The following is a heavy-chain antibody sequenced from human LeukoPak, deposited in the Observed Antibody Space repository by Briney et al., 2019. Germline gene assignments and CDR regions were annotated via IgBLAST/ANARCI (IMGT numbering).Heavy chain of an antibody. CDR1: GFTFSSYW. V-gene: IGHV4-34*01. CDR2: INHSGST. D-gene: IGHD6-13*01. CDR3: ARGLGIAAAGTRGFVY. Sequence: GSLRLSCAASGFTFSSYWMSWVRQPPGKGLEWIGEINHSGSTNYNPSLKSRVTISVDTSKNQFSLKLSSVTAADTAVYYCARGLGIAAAGTRGFVYWGQGTLVTVSS. J-gene: IGHJ4*02.